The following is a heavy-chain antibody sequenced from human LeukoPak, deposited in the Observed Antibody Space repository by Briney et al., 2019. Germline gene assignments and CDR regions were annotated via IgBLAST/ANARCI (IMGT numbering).Heavy chain of an antibody. CDR2: VNPISVGT. V-gene: IGHV1-2*02. J-gene: IGHJ3*02. CDR1: GYTFTGYY. Sequence: ASVKGSCKASGYTFTGYYMHWVRQARGQGLEWMGWVNPISVGTNYPQKCRGGVTMTMDTSISTAFMGLSRLRSDDTAVYYCEALGYCSGGSCYTRARDAFDIWGQGTMVTVSS. CDR3: EALGYCSGGSCYTRARDAFDI. D-gene: IGHD2-15*01.